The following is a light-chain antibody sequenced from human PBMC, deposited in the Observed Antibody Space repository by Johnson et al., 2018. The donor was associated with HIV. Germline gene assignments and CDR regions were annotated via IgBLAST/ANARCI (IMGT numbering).Light chain of an antibody. V-gene: IGLV1-51*01. CDR3: GTWDSSLSVYV. CDR2: DNN. CDR1: SSNIGNNY. Sequence: QSFLTQPPSLSAAPGQKVTISCSGSSSNIGNNYVSWYQQLPGTAPKLLIYDNNKRPSGIPDRFSGSKSGTSATLGITGLQTGDEADYYCGTWDSSLSVYVFGTGPKVTVL. J-gene: IGLJ1*01.